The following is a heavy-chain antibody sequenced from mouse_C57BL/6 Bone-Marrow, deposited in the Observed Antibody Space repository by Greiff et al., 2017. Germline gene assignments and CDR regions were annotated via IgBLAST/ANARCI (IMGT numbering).Heavy chain of an antibody. D-gene: IGHD2-3*01. CDR1: GFTFSDYG. CDR2: ISSGSSTS. CDR3: ARWLLYWYFYV. V-gene: IGHV5-17*01. Sequence: EVQLVESGGGLVKPGGSLKLSCAASGFTFSDYGMHWVRQAPEKGLEWVAYISSGSSTSYYAATVKGRFTINRDNAQNTLFLQMTSLRSEYTAMYYCARWLLYWYFYVWGTGTTVTVAS. J-gene: IGHJ1*03.